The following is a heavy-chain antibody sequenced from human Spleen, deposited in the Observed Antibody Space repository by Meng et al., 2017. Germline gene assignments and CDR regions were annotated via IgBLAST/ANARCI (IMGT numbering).Heavy chain of an antibody. CDR2: INHSGST. Sequence: QVQLQQWGAGLFKPSETLSLTCAVYGGSFSGYYWSWIRQPPGKGLEWIGEINHSGSTNYNPSLKSRVTISVDTSKNQFSLKLSSMTAADTAVYYCARYVFDSSSLYSNWFDPWGQGTLVTVSS. D-gene: IGHD3-22*01. CDR3: ARYVFDSSSLYSNWFDP. V-gene: IGHV4-34*01. CDR1: GGSFSGYY. J-gene: IGHJ5*02.